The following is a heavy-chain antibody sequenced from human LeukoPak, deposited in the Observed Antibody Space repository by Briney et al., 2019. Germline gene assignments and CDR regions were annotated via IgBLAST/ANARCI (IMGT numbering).Heavy chain of an antibody. CDR3: AKDGVYSSSWYGYFDY. CDR2: ISGSGGST. CDR1: GFTFSSYA. V-gene: IGHV3-23*01. J-gene: IGHJ4*02. D-gene: IGHD6-13*01. Sequence: AGGSLRLSCAASGFTFSSYAMSWVRQAPGKGLEWVSAISGSGGSTYYADSVKGRFTISRDNSKNTLYLQMNSLRAEDTAVYYCAKDGVYSSSWYGYFDYWGQGTLVTVSS.